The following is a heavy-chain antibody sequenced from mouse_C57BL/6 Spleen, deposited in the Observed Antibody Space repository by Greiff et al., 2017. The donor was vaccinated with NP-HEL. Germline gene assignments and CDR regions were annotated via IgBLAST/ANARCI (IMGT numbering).Heavy chain of an antibody. J-gene: IGHJ3*01. CDR1: GYTFTSYW. CDR3: ARGVRQLNAY. Sequence: QVQLKQPGAELVMPGASVKLSCKASGYTFTSYWMHWVKQRPGQGLEWIGEIDPSDSYTNYNQKFKGKSTLTVDKSSSTAYMQLSSLTSEDSAVYYCARGVRQLNAYWGQGTLVTVSA. CDR2: IDPSDSYT. V-gene: IGHV1-69*01. D-gene: IGHD3-2*02.